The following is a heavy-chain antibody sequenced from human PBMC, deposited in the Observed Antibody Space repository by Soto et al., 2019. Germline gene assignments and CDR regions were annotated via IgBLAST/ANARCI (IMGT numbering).Heavy chain of an antibody. CDR2: IYQGLSV. J-gene: IGHJ4*02. D-gene: IGHD3-16*01. CDR3: ARHGGYYFDY. V-gene: IGHV4-34*01. Sequence: QVQLQQWGAGLLKPSETLSLTCAVYSGSFSGYYWSWIRQPPGKGLEWIGEIYQGLSVVYNPSLESRVTISGDSSKNQFSLKLSSVTAADTAVYYCARHGGYYFDYWGQGTLVTVPS. CDR1: SGSFSGYY.